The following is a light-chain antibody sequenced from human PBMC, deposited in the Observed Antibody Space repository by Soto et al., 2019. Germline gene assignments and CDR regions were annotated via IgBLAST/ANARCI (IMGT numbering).Light chain of an antibody. CDR2: TYY. CDR3: ASWDDSLNGGV. J-gene: IGLJ3*02. CDR1: SSNIGTYT. V-gene: IGLV1-44*01. Sequence: QSVLTQPPSVSGTPGQRVTISCSGGSSNIGTYTVNWYQQLPETAPKLLIYTYYQRPSGVPDRFSGSKSGTSASLAISGLQSEDEADYYCASWDDSLNGGVFGGGTKLTVL.